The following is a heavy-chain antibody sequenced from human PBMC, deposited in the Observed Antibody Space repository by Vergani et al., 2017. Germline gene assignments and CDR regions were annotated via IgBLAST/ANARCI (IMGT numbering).Heavy chain of an antibody. Sequence: QVQLHESGPGLVKPSETLSLTCTVYGGSFSGYYWSWIRQPPGKGLEWIGEINHSGSTNYNPSLKSRITMSLDTSKNQFSLSLSSVTAADTAVYYCARGTFLHAFDNWGQGTVVTVSS. V-gene: IGHV4-34*10. J-gene: IGHJ3*02. CDR3: ARGTFLHAFDN. CDR2: INHSGST. D-gene: IGHD1-26*01. CDR1: GGSFSGYY.